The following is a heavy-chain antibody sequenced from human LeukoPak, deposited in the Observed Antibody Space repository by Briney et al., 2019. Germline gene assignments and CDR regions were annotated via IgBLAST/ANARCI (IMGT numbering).Heavy chain of an antibody. CDR1: GGSISSYY. Sequence: PSETLSLTCTVSGGSISSYYWSWIRQPPGKGLEWIGYIYYSGSTNYNPSLKSRVTISVDTSKNQFSLKLSSVTAADTAVYYCARAITRATMIDYWGQGTLVTVSS. CDR3: ARAITRATMIDY. CDR2: IYYSGST. D-gene: IGHD5-12*01. J-gene: IGHJ4*02. V-gene: IGHV4-59*13.